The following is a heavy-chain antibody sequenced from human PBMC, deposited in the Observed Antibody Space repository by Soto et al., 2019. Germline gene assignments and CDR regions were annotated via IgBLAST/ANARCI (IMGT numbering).Heavy chain of an antibody. J-gene: IGHJ6*02. CDR1: GGSISSSNW. CDR3: ARVATMVRGVIIIEAVYYYGKDV. D-gene: IGHD3-10*01. V-gene: IGHV4-4*02. Sequence: SETLSLTCAVSGGSISSSNWWSWVRQPPGKGLEWIGEIYHSGSTNYNPSLKSRVTISVDKSKNQFSLKLSSVTAADTAVYYCARVATMVRGVIIIEAVYYYGKDVWGQGTTDTVSS. CDR2: IYHSGST.